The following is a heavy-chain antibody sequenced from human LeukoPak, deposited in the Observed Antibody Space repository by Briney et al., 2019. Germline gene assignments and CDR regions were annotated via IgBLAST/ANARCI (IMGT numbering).Heavy chain of an antibody. CDR2: INHSGST. CDR3: ARHLLRRYSSGWYSVKTSNWFDP. D-gene: IGHD6-19*01. CDR1: GGSFSGYY. V-gene: IGHV4-34*01. Sequence: SETLSLTCAVYGGSFSGYYWSWIRQPPGKGLEWIGEINHSGSTNYNPSLKSRVTISVDTSKNQFSLKLSSVTAADTAVYYCARHLLRRYSSGWYSVKTSNWFDPWGQGTLVTVSS. J-gene: IGHJ5*02.